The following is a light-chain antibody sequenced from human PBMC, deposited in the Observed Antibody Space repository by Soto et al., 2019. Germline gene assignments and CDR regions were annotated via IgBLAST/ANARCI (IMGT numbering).Light chain of an antibody. CDR2: GAS. CDR3: QDSGSSEWT. V-gene: IGKV3-20*01. Sequence: EIVLTQSPGTLSLSRGERVTLSCRASQNVRTNYLAWYQQKPGQAPRLLIYGASTRASGIPERFSGSGSGTAFTLTISRMAPEDFAVYYSQDSGSSEWTSGEGTTADI. J-gene: IGKJ1*01. CDR1: QNVRTNY.